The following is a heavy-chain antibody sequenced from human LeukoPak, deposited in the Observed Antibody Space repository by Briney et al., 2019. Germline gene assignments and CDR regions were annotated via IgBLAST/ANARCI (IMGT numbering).Heavy chain of an antibody. V-gene: IGHV3-53*01. CDR1: GFTVSSNY. J-gene: IGHJ6*02. CDR3: ARDPYYDILTGYSPYYYYGMDV. Sequence: GGSLRLSCAASGFTVSSNYMSWVRQAPGKGLEWVSVIYSGGSTYYADSVKGRFTISRDNAKNSLYLQMNSLRDEDTAVYYCARDPYYDILTGYSPYYYYGMDVWGQGTTVTVSS. CDR2: IYSGGST. D-gene: IGHD3-9*01.